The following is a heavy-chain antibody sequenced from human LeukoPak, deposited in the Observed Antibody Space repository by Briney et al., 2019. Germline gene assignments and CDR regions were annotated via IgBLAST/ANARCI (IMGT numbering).Heavy chain of an antibody. CDR3: AKDRTVTTRGDAFDI. J-gene: IGHJ3*02. CDR1: GFTFSSYG. Sequence: GSLRLSCAASGFTFSSYGMHWVRQVPGKGLEWVAVFSSDGSNKYYADSVKGRFTISRDNFKNTLYLQMNSLRAEDSALYYCAKDRTVTTRGDAFDIWGQGTMVTVSS. D-gene: IGHD4-17*01. CDR2: FSSDGSNK. V-gene: IGHV3-30*18.